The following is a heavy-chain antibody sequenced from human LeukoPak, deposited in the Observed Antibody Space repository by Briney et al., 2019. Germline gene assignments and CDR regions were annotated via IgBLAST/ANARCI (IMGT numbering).Heavy chain of an antibody. CDR1: GFTFSTYA. Sequence: GRSLRLSCAASGFTFSTYAMHWVRQAPGKGLEWVAVILYDGSNQYYTDSVKGRFTVSRDNSRNTLYLQMNSLKVEDTAVYFCARDFRDYRDYVAYFDSWGQGTLVTVSS. J-gene: IGHJ4*02. V-gene: IGHV3-30-3*01. D-gene: IGHD4-17*01. CDR2: ILYDGSNQ. CDR3: ARDFRDYRDYVAYFDS.